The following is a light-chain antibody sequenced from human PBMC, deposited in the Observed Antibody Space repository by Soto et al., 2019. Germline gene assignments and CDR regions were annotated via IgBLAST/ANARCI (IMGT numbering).Light chain of an antibody. CDR2: EVN. J-gene: IGLJ1*01. CDR3: CSYAGSITYV. V-gene: IGLV2-23*02. Sequence: QSVLNQPASVSGSPGQSITISCTGTSSDVGSDNLVSWYQQHPGKAPKFIIYEVNQRPAGVSYRFSGSKSGNTAYLTISGVQAEDEADYYCCSYAGSITYVFGTGTKVTVL. CDR1: SSDVGSDNL.